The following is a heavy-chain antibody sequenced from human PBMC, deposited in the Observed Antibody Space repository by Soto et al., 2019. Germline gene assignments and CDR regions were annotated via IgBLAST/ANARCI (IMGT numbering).Heavy chain of an antibody. V-gene: IGHV1-3*04. CDR1: GYTFTSYA. CDR2: INTANGNT. CDR3: ARGSSRAHFDY. Sequence: QVQLVQSGAEVKKPGASVKVSCKASGYTFTSYAMHWVRQAPGQRLEWMGSINTANGNTKYSQNFQGRVTISRDTSASIVYMQLSSLRSEDTAVFHCARGSSRAHFDYWGQGTLVTVSS. D-gene: IGHD6-13*01. J-gene: IGHJ4*02.